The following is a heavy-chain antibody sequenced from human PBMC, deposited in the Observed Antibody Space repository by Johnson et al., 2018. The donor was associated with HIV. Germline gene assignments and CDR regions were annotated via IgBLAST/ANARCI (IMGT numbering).Heavy chain of an antibody. CDR1: GFTFDDYA. J-gene: IGHJ3*02. D-gene: IGHD4-23*01. CDR2: IYSGGTT. CDR3: AREALQRGLQSSFGGAFDI. Sequence: VQLVESGGALVQPGRSLRLSCAASGFTFDDYAMHWVRQAPGKGLEWVSVIYSGGTTYYADSVKGRFTISRDTSENTVYLQMNSLRAEDTAVYYCAREALQRGLQSSFGGAFDIWGQGTMVTVSS. V-gene: IGHV3-66*01.